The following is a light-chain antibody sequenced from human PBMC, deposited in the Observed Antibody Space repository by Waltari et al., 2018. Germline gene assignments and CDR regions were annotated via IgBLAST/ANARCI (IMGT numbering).Light chain of an antibody. Sequence: ETVMTQFPATLPVSPGETATLSCGASQSVSSNVAWYQQKPGQAPRLLIYGASTRATGIPARFSGSGSGTDFTLTISSLQSEDFAVYYCQQYSKWPPHTFGQGTKLEL. J-gene: IGKJ2*01. V-gene: IGKV3-15*01. CDR2: GAS. CDR3: QQYSKWPPHT. CDR1: QSVSSN.